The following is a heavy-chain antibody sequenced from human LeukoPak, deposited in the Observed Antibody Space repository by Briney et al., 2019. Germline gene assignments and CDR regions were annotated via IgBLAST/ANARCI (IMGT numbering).Heavy chain of an antibody. D-gene: IGHD6-19*01. Sequence: SETLSLTCAVYGGSFSGYYWSWIRQPPGRGLEWIGEINHSGSTNYNPSLKSRVTISVDTSKNQFSLKLSSVTAADTAVYYCARLGGSGWYDLYYFDYWGQGTLVTVSS. CDR2: INHSGST. V-gene: IGHV4-34*01. CDR3: ARLGGSGWYDLYYFDY. J-gene: IGHJ4*02. CDR1: GGSFSGYY.